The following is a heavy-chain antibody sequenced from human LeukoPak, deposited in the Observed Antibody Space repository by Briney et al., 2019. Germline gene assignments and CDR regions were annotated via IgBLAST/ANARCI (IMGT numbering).Heavy chain of an antibody. J-gene: IGHJ5*02. CDR3: ARGPFYGSGSYGWFDP. CDR1: GGSISSGDYY. Sequence: SQTLSHTCTVSGGSISSGDYYWSWIRQPPGKGLEWIGYIYYSGSTYYNPSLKSRVTISVDTSKNQFSLKLSSVTAADTAVYYCARGPFYGSGSYGWFDPWGQGTLVTVSS. D-gene: IGHD3-10*01. V-gene: IGHV4-30-4*01. CDR2: IYYSGST.